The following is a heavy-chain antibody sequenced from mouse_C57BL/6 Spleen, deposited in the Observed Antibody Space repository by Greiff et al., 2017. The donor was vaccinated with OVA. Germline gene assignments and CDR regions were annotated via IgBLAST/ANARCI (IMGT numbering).Heavy chain of an antibody. V-gene: IGHV5-17*01. D-gene: IGHD1-1*01. Sequence: EVMLVESGGGLVKPGGSLKLSCAASGFTFSDYGMHWVRQAPEKGLEWVAYISSGSSTIYYADTVKGRFTISRDNAKTTLFLQLTSLRSEDTDMYYSARKPYVTAVVATSNNYAMDYWGQGTSVTVSS. CDR1: GFTFSDYG. J-gene: IGHJ4*01. CDR2: ISSGSSTI. CDR3: ARKPYVTAVVATSNNYAMDY.